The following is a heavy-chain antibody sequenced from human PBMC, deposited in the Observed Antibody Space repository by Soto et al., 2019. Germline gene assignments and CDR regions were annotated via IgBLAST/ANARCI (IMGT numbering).Heavy chain of an antibody. CDR2: ISYDGSNK. CDR1: GFTFSSYG. V-gene: IGHV3-30*18. CDR3: AKDTQQLLWYSSGRYKGYFDY. J-gene: IGHJ4*02. Sequence: GGSLRLSCAASGFTFSSYGMHWVRQAPGKGLEWVAVISYDGSNKYYADSVKGRFTISRDNSKNTLYLQMNSLRAEDTAVYYCAKDTQQLLWYSSGRYKGYFDYWGQGTLVTV. D-gene: IGHD6-19*01.